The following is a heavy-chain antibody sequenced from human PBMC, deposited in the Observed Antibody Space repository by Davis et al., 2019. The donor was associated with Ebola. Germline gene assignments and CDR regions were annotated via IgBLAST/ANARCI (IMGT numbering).Heavy chain of an antibody. CDR3: AKDRYYTNSPLYFESET. V-gene: IGHV1-69*13. J-gene: IGHJ4*02. Sequence: SVQVSCKASAGTFSSYAISWVRQPPGQGLEWVGGILPIFDTATYAHNFQDRVTITADESRITAYLELSSLRSEDTAVYYCAKDRYYTNSPLYFESETWGQGTLVTVSS. CDR2: ILPIFDTA. CDR1: AGTFSSYA. D-gene: IGHD3-3*01.